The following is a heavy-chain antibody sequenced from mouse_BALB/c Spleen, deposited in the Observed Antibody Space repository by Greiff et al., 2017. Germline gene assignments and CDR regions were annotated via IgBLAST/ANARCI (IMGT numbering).Heavy chain of an antibody. Sequence: VQLKESGAELVRSGASVKLSCTASGFNIKDYYMHWVKQRPEQGLEWIGWIDPENGDTEYAPKFQGKATMTADTSSNTAYLQLSSLTSEDTAVYYCVLYYYGSSYEDYWGQGTTLTVSS. CDR3: VLYYYGSSYEDY. CDR2: IDPENGDT. J-gene: IGHJ2*01. D-gene: IGHD1-1*01. V-gene: IGHV14-4*02. CDR1: GFNIKDYY.